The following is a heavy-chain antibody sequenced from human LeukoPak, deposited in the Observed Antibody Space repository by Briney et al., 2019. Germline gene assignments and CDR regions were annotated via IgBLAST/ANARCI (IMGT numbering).Heavy chain of an antibody. CDR2: IYYSGST. CDR1: GGSISSSSYY. Sequence: SPSETLFLTCTVSGGSISSSSYYWGWIRQPPGKGLEWIGSIYYSGSTYYYPSLKIRVTISVDTSKNQFSLKLSSVTAADTAVYYCARALRYSGYDMRSHWDKGRYFDYWGQGTLVTVSS. V-gene: IGHV4-39*07. J-gene: IGHJ4*02. CDR3: ARALRYSGYDMRSHWDKGRYFDY. D-gene: IGHD5-12*01.